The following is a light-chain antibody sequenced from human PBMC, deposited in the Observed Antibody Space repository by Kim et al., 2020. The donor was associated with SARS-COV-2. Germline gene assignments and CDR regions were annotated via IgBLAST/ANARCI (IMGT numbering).Light chain of an antibody. Sequence: QRVTICRTGSSSNSGANSDVHWYQQVPGRAPRLLLTGNTYRPSGVPDRFSGFRSGTSASLAITGLQAEDEADYYCQSYDISLSGSIFGGGTQLTVL. CDR2: GNT. V-gene: IGLV1-40*01. J-gene: IGLJ2*01. CDR3: QSYDISLSGSI. CDR1: SSNSGANSD.